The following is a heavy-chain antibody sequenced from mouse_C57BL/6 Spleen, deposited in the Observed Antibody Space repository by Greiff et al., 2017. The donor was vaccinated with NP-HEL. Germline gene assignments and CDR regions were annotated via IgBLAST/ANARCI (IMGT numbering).Heavy chain of an antibody. Sequence: VQLQQSGPELVKPGASVKISCKASGYAFSSSWMNWVKQRPGKGLEWIGRIYPGDGDTNYNGKFKGKATLTADKSASTAYMQLSSLTSEDSAVYFCAKSTMVTLFDYWGQGTTLTVSS. V-gene: IGHV1-82*01. J-gene: IGHJ2*01. CDR2: IYPGDGDT. CDR3: AKSTMVTLFDY. CDR1: GYAFSSSW. D-gene: IGHD2-2*01.